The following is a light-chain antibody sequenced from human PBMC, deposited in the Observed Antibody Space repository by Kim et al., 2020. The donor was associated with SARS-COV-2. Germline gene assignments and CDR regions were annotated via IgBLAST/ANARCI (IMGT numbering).Light chain of an antibody. CDR3: QSYDTGLRGII. CDR2: NNY. Sequence: QSVLTQPPSMSGDPGQSVTISCTGSNSNIGAGYEVHWYQQLPGTAPKLLIYNNYRRPSGVPDRFPGSTSATSASLAITWLQAEDEAVYYCQSYDTGLRGIIFGGGTKVTVL. CDR1: NSNIGAGYE. J-gene: IGLJ2*01. V-gene: IGLV1-40*01.